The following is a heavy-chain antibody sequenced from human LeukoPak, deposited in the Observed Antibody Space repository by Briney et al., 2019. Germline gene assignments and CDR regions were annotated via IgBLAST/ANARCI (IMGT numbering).Heavy chain of an antibody. V-gene: IGHV4-4*07. CDR1: GGSISSYY. J-gene: IGHJ2*01. D-gene: IGHD2-2*02. Sequence: SETLSLTCTVSGGSISSYYWSWIRQPAGKGLEWIGRIYTSGSTNYNPSLKSRVTMSVDTSKNQFSLKLSSVTAADTAVYYCARDSRYCSSTSCYTPNWYFDLWGRGTLVTVSS. CDR3: ARDSRYCSSTSCYTPNWYFDL. CDR2: IYTSGST.